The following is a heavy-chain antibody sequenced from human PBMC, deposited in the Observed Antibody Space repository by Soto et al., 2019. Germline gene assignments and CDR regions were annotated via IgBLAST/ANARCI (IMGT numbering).Heavy chain of an antibody. J-gene: IGHJ4*02. CDR3: GVGAILFGDFDY. Sequence: WGSLRLSCAASGFTFIGSAIRCFGQSSVKGLEWVGRIRSKTNSYATAYAASVKGRFTISRDDSKNTAYLQMNSLKTEDTAVYYCGVGAILFGDFDYWGQGTLVTVSS. V-gene: IGHV3-73*01. CDR1: GFTFIGSA. D-gene: IGHD2-2*02. CDR2: IRSKTNSYAT.